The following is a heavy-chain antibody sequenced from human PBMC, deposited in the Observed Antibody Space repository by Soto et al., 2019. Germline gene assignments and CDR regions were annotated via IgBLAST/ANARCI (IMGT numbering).Heavy chain of an antibody. CDR3: TLGSWSAEVFDI. J-gene: IGHJ3*02. Sequence: XVKVSCKASGYTFTSYDINCVRHATGQGFEYLGWMNPNSGNTGYVKKFQGRVTMTRDTSMSTAYMELSSLRSEDTAIYYCTLGSWSAEVFDIWGQGTLVTVSS. CDR2: MNPNSGNT. D-gene: IGHD6-13*01. CDR1: GYTFTSYD. V-gene: IGHV1-8*01.